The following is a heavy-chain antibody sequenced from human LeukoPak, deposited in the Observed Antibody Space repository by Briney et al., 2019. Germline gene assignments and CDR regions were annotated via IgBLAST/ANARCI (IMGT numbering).Heavy chain of an antibody. CDR1: GFTFSSYS. V-gene: IGHV3-21*01. J-gene: IGHJ4*02. CDR2: ISSSSSYI. D-gene: IGHD3-3*01. CDR3: ASLCYPYDGGCWDDYFDY. Sequence: GGSLRLSCAASGFTFSSYSMNWVRQAPGKGLEWVSSISSSSSYIYYADSVKGRFTISRDNAKNSLYLQMNSLRAEDTAVYYCASLCYPYDGGCWDDYFDYWGQGTLVTVSS.